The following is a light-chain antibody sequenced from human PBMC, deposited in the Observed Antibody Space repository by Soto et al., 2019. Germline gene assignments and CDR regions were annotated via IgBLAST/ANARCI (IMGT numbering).Light chain of an antibody. V-gene: IGLV2-14*01. CDR2: GVT. Sequence: SALTRPASVSGSPGQSITISCTGTSSDIGGYNYVSWYQQHPGKAPKLMIYGVTNRPSGVSNRFSGSKSGNTASLTISGLQAEDEADYYCSSHTSSATLYVSGTGTKVTVL. J-gene: IGLJ1*01. CDR3: SSHTSSATLYV. CDR1: SSDIGGYNY.